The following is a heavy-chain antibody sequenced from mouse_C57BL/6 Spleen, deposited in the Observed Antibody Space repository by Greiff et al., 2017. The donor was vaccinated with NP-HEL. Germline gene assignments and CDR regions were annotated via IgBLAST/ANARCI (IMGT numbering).Heavy chain of an antibody. Sequence: QLQQPGAELVRPGTSVKLSCKASGYTFTSYWMHWVKQRPGQGLEWIGVIDPSDSYSNYNQKFKGKATLAVDTSSSTAYMQLSSLTSEDSAVYYCARTGTLYYFDYWGQGTTLTVSS. CDR1: GYTFTSYW. CDR2: IDPSDSYS. CDR3: ARTGTLYYFDY. V-gene: IGHV1-59*01. D-gene: IGHD4-1*01. J-gene: IGHJ2*01.